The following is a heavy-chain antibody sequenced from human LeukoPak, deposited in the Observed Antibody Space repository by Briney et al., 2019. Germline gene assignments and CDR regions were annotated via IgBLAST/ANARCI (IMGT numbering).Heavy chain of an antibody. CDR2: INPNSGGT. V-gene: IGHV1-2*06. CDR3: ARDSGYDYSFDY. Sequence: GASVKASCKASGYTFTGYYMHWVRQAPGQGLEWMGRINPNSGGTNYAQKFQGRVTMTRDTSISTAYMELSRLRSDDTAVYYCARDSGYDYSFDYWGQGTLVTVSS. CDR1: GYTFTGYY. D-gene: IGHD5-12*01. J-gene: IGHJ4*02.